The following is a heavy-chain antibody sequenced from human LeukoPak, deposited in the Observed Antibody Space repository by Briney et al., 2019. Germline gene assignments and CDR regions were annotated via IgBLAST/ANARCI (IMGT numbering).Heavy chain of an antibody. D-gene: IGHD1-26*01. CDR3: ATLDYSGTNPNS. CDR2: FEGDEE. J-gene: IGHJ5*02. CDR1: GYTLKEFS. Sequence: SSVKVSCKVSGYTLKEFSMHWVRQAPGKGLEWMGGFEGDEEVYAQKFQGKITMTEDTSTDTAYMELSSLRSEDTAVYFCATLDYSGTNPNSWGLGTLVIVSS. V-gene: IGHV1-24*01.